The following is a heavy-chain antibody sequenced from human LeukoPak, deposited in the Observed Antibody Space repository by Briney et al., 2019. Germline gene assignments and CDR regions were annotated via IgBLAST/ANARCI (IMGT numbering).Heavy chain of an antibody. J-gene: IGHJ6*02. Sequence: SETLSLTCAVSGGSISSSNWWSWVRQPPGKGLEWIGEIYHSGSTNYNPSLKSRVTISVDKYKNQFSLKLSSVTAADTAVYYCARGTDYGDSFYYGMDVWGQGTTVTVSS. D-gene: IGHD4-17*01. CDR3: ARGTDYGDSFYYGMDV. V-gene: IGHV4-4*02. CDR2: IYHSGST. CDR1: GGSISSSNW.